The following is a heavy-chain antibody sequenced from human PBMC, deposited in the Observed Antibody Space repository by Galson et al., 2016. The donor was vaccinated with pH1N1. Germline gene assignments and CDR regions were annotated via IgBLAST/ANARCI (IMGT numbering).Heavy chain of an antibody. Sequence: SLRLSCAASGFNFSNYWMQWVRQAPGKGLQWVANINQDGDKKYYVGSVEGRFTISRDNAKNSLYLQMNNLRDADTGMYFCARRYFDYWGQGALVTVSS. CDR1: GFNFSNYW. CDR3: ARRYFDY. CDR2: INQDGDKK. D-gene: IGHD3-9*01. J-gene: IGHJ4*02. V-gene: IGHV3-7*01.